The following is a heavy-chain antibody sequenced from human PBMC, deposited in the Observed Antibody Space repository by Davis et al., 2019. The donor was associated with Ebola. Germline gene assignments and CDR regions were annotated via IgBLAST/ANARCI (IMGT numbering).Heavy chain of an antibody. J-gene: IGHJ5*02. D-gene: IGHD3-3*01. V-gene: IGHV1-18*01. CDR1: GYTFTSYD. Sequence: AASVKVSCKASGYTFTSYDINWVRQAPGQGLEWMGWISAYNGNTNYAQKLQGRVTMTTDTSTSTAYMELRSLRSDDTAVYYCARDRFLNWFDPWGQGTLVTVSS. CDR3: ARDRFLNWFDP. CDR2: ISAYNGNT.